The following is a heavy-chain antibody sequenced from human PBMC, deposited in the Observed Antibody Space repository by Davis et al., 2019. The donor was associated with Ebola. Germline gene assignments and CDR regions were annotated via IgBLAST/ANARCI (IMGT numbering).Heavy chain of an antibody. CDR1: GFTFSSYS. J-gene: IGHJ3*02. CDR2: ISSSSSYI. D-gene: IGHD6-19*01. CDR3: ARALPPGQWLANDAFDI. Sequence: GGSLRLSCAASGFTFSSYSMNWVRQAPGKGPEWVSSISSSSSYIYYADSVKGRFTISRDNAKNSLYLQMNSLRAEDTAVYYCARALPPGQWLANDAFDIWGQGTMVTVSS. V-gene: IGHV3-21*01.